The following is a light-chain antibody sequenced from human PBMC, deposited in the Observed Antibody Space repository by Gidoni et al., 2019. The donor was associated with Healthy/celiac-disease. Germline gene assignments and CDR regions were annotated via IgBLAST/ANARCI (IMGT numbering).Light chain of an antibody. CDR3: QQYYSYPRT. CDR2: AAY. Sequence: AIRMTPSPSSLSASTGDRVTITCRASQGISSYLAWYQKNPGKAPKLLIYAAYTLKSGVPSRFSGSGYGTDFTLTISCMQYEDFATYYGQQYYSYPRTFGKGTKVEIK. V-gene: IGKV1-8*01. CDR1: QGISSY. J-gene: IGKJ1*01.